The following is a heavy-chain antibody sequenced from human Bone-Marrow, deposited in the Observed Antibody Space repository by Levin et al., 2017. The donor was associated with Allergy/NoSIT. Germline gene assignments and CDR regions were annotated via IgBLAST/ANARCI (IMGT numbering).Heavy chain of an antibody. V-gene: IGHV4-38-2*01. CDR2: INESRST. D-gene: IGHD6-6*01. J-gene: IGHJ6*03. CDR1: GFSMSSDYY. CDR3: ASEYYMDV. Sequence: SETLSLTCAVSGFSMSSDYYWGWLRQPPGKGLEWIGYINESRSTQYIPPLKSRATISVDTSKNQSSLQLNSVTAADTALYFCASEYYMDVWGNGTTVTVCS.